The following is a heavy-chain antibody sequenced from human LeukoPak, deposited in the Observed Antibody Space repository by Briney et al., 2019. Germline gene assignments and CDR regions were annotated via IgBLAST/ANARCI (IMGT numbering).Heavy chain of an antibody. J-gene: IGHJ4*02. CDR3: ARDKSYGDSEDY. Sequence: VGSLRLSCAASGFTFSIYWMSWVRQAPGKGLEWVANINQDGSEKYYVDSVKGRFTISRDNAKNSLYLQMNSLSAEDTAVYYCARDKSYGDSEDYWGQGTLVTVSS. CDR1: GFTFSIYW. V-gene: IGHV3-7*05. CDR2: INQDGSEK. D-gene: IGHD4-17*01.